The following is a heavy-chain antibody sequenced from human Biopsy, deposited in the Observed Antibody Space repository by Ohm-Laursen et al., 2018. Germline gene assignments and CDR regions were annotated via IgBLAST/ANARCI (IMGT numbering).Heavy chain of an antibody. V-gene: IGHV4-39*01. J-gene: IGHJ5*02. CDR3: ARHPTGFWFDP. CDR2: IYNTETT. Sequence: SETLSLTCAVSGGSISSSTTYYWAWLRQPPGKGLEWIGSIYNTETTFYNPSLKSRVTISVDTSTNQFSLKVSSGTAADTALYFCARHPTGFWFDPWGHGTLDTVSS. CDR1: GGSISSSTTYY.